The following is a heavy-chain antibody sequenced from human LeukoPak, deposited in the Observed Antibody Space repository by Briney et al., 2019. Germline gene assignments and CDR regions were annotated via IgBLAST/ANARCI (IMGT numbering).Heavy chain of an antibody. D-gene: IGHD3-10*01. CDR1: GGSISSYY. V-gene: IGHV4-59*01. CDR3: ARRYGSGSSGTFDY. CDR2: IYYSGST. J-gene: IGHJ4*02. Sequence: PSETLSLTCAVYGGSISSYYWSWIRQPPGKGLEWIAYIYYSGSTNYNPSLKSRVTISVDTSKNQFSLKLSSVTAADTAVYYCARRYGSGSSGTFDYWGQGTLVTVSS.